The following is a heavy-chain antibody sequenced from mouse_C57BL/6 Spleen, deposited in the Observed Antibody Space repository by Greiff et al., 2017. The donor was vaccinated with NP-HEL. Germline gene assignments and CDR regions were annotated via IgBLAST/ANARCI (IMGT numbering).Heavy chain of an antibody. CDR3: ASGFYAMDY. D-gene: IGHD2-2*01. V-gene: IGHV1-81*01. Sequence: QVQLQQSGAELARPGASVKLSCTASGYTFTSYGISWVKQSPGQGLEWIGEIYPSSGNTYYNEKFKGKATLTADKSSSTAYMELRSLTSEDSEGYCCASGFYAMDYWGQGTSVTVSS. CDR1: GYTFTSYG. J-gene: IGHJ4*01. CDR2: IYPSSGNT.